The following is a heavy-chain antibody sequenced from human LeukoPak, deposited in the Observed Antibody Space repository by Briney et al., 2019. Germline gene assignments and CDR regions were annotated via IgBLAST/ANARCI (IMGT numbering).Heavy chain of an antibody. J-gene: IGHJ5*02. CDR2: IGGSGGVT. D-gene: IGHD2-2*01. CDR1: GFTFSTYA. V-gene: IGHV3-23*01. CDR3: AKDGRGGDCTSASCTNWFGH. Sequence: PGGSLRLSCAASGFTFSTYALTWVRQAPGKGLEWVSTIGGSGGVTYYADSVKGRFTISRDNSKNTLYLQMNSLRAEDTAVYYCAKDGRGGDCTSASCTNWFGHWGQGTLVTVSS.